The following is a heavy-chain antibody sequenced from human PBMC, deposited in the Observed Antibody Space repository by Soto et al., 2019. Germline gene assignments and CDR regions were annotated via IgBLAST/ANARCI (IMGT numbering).Heavy chain of an antibody. J-gene: IGHJ1*01. CDR2: INSDGSST. D-gene: IGHD6-13*01. CDR1: GFTFSSYW. V-gene: IGHV3-74*01. CDR3: ARDPLGIAAVGKLGFQR. Sequence: EVQLVESGGGLVQPGGSLRLSCAASGFTFSSYWMHWVRQAPGKGLVWVSRINSDGSSTNYADSVKDRFTISRDNAKNTLYLQMNSLRAEDTAVYYCARDPLGIAAVGKLGFQRWGHGTPVTVSS.